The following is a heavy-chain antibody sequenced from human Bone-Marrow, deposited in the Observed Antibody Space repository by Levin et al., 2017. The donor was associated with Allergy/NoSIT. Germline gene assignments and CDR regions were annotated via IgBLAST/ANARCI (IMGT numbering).Heavy chain of an antibody. CDR1: GFTFDDYA. J-gene: IGHJ6*02. CDR3: ASTRYDSSGRYYYYYGMDV. CDR2: ISWNSGSI. D-gene: IGHD6-19*01. Sequence: GGSLRLSCAASGFTFDDYAMHWVRQAPGKGLEWVSGISWNSGSIGYADSVKGRFTISRDNAKNSLYLHMNSLRAEDTALYYCASTRYDSSGRYYYYYGMDVWGQGTTVTVSS. V-gene: IGHV3-9*01.